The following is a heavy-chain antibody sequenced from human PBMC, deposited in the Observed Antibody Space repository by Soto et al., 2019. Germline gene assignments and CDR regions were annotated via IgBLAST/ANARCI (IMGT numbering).Heavy chain of an antibody. D-gene: IGHD6-13*01. V-gene: IGHV4-30-2*01. CDR2: MYHSGRT. Sequence: PSETRSLTCAVSGCSISSGGYSWSWIRQPPGKGLEWIGYMYHSGRTNYNPSLKSRVTISVETSKNQFSLTVTSVTAADAAVYYCAGRLATVGTIPNYWGQGALVTVSS. CDR1: GCSISSGGYS. CDR3: AGRLATVGTIPNY. J-gene: IGHJ4*02.